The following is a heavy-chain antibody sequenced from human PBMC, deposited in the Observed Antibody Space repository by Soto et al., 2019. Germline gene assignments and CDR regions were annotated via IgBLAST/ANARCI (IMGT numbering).Heavy chain of an antibody. CDR2: ISGSGGST. Sequence: GGSLRLSCAASGFTFSSYAMSWVRQAPGKGLEWVSAISGSGGSTYYADYVKGRFTISRDNSKNTLYLQMNSLRAEDTAVYYCAKDKWGLAARPGEGFDYWGQGTLVTVSS. CDR1: GFTFSSYA. D-gene: IGHD6-6*01. V-gene: IGHV3-23*01. J-gene: IGHJ4*02. CDR3: AKDKWGLAARPGEGFDY.